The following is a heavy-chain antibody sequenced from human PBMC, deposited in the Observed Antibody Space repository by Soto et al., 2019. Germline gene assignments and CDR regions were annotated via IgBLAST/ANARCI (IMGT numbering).Heavy chain of an antibody. J-gene: IGHJ6*02. CDR2: ISSGGTYL. CDR1: GFTFRTHT. CDR3: VKGGEDITSPYGMDV. V-gene: IGHV3-21*06. D-gene: IGHD3-16*01. Sequence: GGSLRLSCAGSGFTFRTHTLVWVRQAPGKGLEWVSSISSGGTYLEYAHSVKGRFAISRDDAKDSVFLQMNSLKTDDTAVYYCVKGGEDITSPYGMDVWGQGTTVTVSS.